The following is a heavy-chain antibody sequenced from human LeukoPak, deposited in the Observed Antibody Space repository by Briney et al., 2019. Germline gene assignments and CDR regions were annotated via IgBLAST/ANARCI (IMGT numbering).Heavy chain of an antibody. Sequence: PSETLSLTCTVSGYSISSGYFWGWIRPPPGKGLESIGTIHHSGPTHYSPSLKSRVSIAVDTSKNQFSLKLNSVTAADTAVYYCARSGYYSGDWGWFAPWGQGTLVTVSS. J-gene: IGHJ5*02. CDR3: ARSGYYSGDWGWFAP. V-gene: IGHV4-38-2*02. D-gene: IGHD3-22*01. CDR1: GYSISSGYF. CDR2: IHHSGPT.